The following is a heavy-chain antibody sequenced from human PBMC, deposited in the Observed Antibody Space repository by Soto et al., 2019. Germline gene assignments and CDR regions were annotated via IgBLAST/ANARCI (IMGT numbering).Heavy chain of an antibody. CDR3: ARGTKWYGSGYYYYYYGMDV. CDR1: GGSFSGYY. Sequence: SETLSLTCAVYGGSFSGYYWSWIRQPPGKGLEWIGEINHSGSTNYNPSLKSRVTISVDTSKNQFSLKLSSVTAADTAVYYCARGTKWYGSGYYYYYYGMDVWGQGTTVTVSS. V-gene: IGHV4-34*01. J-gene: IGHJ6*02. D-gene: IGHD3-10*01. CDR2: INHSGST.